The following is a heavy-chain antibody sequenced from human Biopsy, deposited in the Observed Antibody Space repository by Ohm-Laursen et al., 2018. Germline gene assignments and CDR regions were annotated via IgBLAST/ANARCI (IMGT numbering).Heavy chain of an antibody. CDR2: IIPILGTV. CDR3: ASGDIGGIGLDV. J-gene: IGHJ6*02. CDR1: GDTFTTCA. Sequence: SVKVSCKASGDTFTTCAISWVRQVPGQGLDWMGRIIPILGTVDYGQNFQGRVTIRADTSTTFLELTSLRYDDTAVYYCASGDIGGIGLDVWGLGTTVTVSS. V-gene: IGHV1-69*04. D-gene: IGHD3-10*01.